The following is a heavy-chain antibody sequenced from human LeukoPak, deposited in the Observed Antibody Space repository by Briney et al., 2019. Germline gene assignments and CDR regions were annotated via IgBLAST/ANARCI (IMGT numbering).Heavy chain of an antibody. Sequence: SETLSLTCAVYGGSFSGYYWSWIRQPPGKGLEWIGEINHSGSTYYNPSLKSRVTISVDRSKNQFSLKLSSVTAADTAVYYCARWTPYDSSGYYQASFDYWGQGTLVTVSS. J-gene: IGHJ4*02. D-gene: IGHD3-22*01. CDR2: INHSGST. V-gene: IGHV4-34*01. CDR1: GGSFSGYY. CDR3: ARWTPYDSSGYYQASFDY.